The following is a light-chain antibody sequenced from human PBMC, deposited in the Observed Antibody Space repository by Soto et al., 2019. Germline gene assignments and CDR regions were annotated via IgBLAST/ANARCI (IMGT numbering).Light chain of an antibody. J-gene: IGKJ4*01. Sequence: IQLTQSPSSLSASVGDRVTITCRASQGISSYLAWYQQKPGKAPKLLIYAASTLQSGVPSRFSGSGSGTDFSLTISSLQPGDFATYYCQQLISYPLTFGGGTTVDIK. CDR2: AAS. CDR1: QGISSY. V-gene: IGKV1-9*01. CDR3: QQLISYPLT.